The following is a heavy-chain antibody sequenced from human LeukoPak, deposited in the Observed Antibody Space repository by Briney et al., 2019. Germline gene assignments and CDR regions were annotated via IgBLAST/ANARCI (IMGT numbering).Heavy chain of an antibody. Sequence: AGSLRLSCAVSGFRFSGYNMNWVRQAPGKGLEWIAYISSTTVIYYADSVEGRFTVSRDNAHDSLYLQMSSLTLDDTAVYFCAREGDGSNSGFAYWGQGTLVTVSS. V-gene: IGHV3-69-1*01. CDR3: AREGDGSNSGFAY. D-gene: IGHD4-11*01. CDR2: ISSTTVI. J-gene: IGHJ4*02. CDR1: GFRFSGYN.